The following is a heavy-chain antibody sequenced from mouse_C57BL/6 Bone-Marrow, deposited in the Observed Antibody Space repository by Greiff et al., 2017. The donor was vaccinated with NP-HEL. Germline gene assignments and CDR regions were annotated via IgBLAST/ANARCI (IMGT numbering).Heavy chain of an antibody. J-gene: IGHJ2*01. D-gene: IGHD1-1*01. Sequence: VQLQQSGAELVKPGASVKLSCTASGFNIKDYYMHWVKQRTEQGLEWIGRIDPEDGDTKYAPKFQGKATITADTSSNTAYLQLSSLTYGDTAVYYCARSYYYGSSYDYWGQGTTLTVSS. CDR1: GFNIKDYY. CDR2: IDPEDGDT. CDR3: ARSYYYGSSYDY. V-gene: IGHV14-2*01.